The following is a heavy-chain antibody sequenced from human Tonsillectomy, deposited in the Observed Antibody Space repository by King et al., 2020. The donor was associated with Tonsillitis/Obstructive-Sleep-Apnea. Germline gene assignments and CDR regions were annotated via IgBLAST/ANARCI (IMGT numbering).Heavy chain of an antibody. J-gene: IGHJ4*02. Sequence: ITLKESGPTLVKPTQTLTLTCTFSGFSLSTSGVGVGWIRQPPGKALEWLALIYWDDDKRYSQSLKSRLTITKDTSKNQVVLTMTNMDPVDTATYYCAHWELLSRGGYFDYWGQGTLVTVSS. CDR2: IYWDDDK. V-gene: IGHV2-5*02. CDR3: AHWELLSRGGYFDY. CDR1: GFSLSTSGVG. D-gene: IGHD1-26*01.